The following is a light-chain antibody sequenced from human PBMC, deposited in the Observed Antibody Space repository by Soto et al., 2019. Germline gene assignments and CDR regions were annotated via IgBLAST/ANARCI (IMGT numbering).Light chain of an antibody. CDR1: SSDVGGYNF. V-gene: IGLV2-14*01. J-gene: IGLJ2*01. CDR3: SSYTGSGTPA. CDR2: EVT. Sequence: QSVLTQPASVSGSPGQSISISCTGTSSDVGGYNFVSWYQQHPGKAPKLLIYEVTNRPSGVSDRFSGSKSGNTASLTISGLRAEDEADFYCSSYTGSGTPAFGGGTKVTVL.